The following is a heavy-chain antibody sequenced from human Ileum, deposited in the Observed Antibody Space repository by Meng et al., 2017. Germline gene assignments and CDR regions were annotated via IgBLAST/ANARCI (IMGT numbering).Heavy chain of an antibody. V-gene: IGHV4-34*01. CDR2: INHSGST. Sequence: QVHLQQGGAGLLKPSETLSLTCAVYGGSFSGYYWSWIRQPPGKGLEWIGEINHSGSTNYNPSLKSRVTMSVDKSKNQVSLKLSSVTAADTAVYFCASHDFYSLDSWGQGTLVTVSS. J-gene: IGHJ4*02. CDR1: GGSFSGYY. CDR3: ASHDFYSLDS. D-gene: IGHD3/OR15-3a*01.